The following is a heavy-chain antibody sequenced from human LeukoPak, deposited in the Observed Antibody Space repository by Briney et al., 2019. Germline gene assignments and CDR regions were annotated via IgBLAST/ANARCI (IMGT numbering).Heavy chain of an antibody. CDR3: ARSGQGYYDSSGYYY. Sequence: GGAPRLSRAASGFSFSIYFMNLVRPAPGEGVGGVSSISRTSEYIHYADSVRGRFAISRDNAKNTLYLQMNSLRAEDTAVYYCARSGQGYYDSSGYYYWGQGTLVTVSS. J-gene: IGHJ4*02. CDR1: GFSFSIYF. CDR2: ISRTSEYI. V-gene: IGHV3-21*01. D-gene: IGHD3-22*01.